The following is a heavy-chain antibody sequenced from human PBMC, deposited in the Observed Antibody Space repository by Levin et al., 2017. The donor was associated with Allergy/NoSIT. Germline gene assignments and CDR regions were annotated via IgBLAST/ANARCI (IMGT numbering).Heavy chain of an antibody. CDR2: IYPGDSDT. Sequence: GGSLRLSCKGSGYSFTSYWIGWVRQMPGKGLEWMGIIYPGDSDTRYSPSFQGQVTISADKSISTAYLQWSSLKASDTAMYYCARSPWFGELRYFDYWGQGTLVTVSS. V-gene: IGHV5-51*01. J-gene: IGHJ4*02. D-gene: IGHD3-10*01. CDR3: ARSPWFGELRYFDY. CDR1: GYSFTSYW.